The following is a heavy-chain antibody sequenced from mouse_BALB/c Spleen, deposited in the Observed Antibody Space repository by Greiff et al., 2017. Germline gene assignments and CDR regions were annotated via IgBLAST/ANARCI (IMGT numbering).Heavy chain of an antibody. CDR3: ASDKNYRYDEEAWFAY. Sequence: EVMLVESGGGLVQPGGSLRLSCATSGFTFTDYYMSWVRQPPGKALEWLGFIRNKANGYTTEYSASVKGRFTISRDNSQSILYLQMNTLRAEDSATYYCASDKNYRYDEEAWFAYWGQGTLVTVSA. CDR1: GFTFTDYY. J-gene: IGHJ3*01. D-gene: IGHD2-14*01. V-gene: IGHV7-3*02. CDR2: IRNKANGYTT.